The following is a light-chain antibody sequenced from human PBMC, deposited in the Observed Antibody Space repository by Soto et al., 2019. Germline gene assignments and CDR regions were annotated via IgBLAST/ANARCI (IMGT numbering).Light chain of an antibody. J-gene: IGKJ5*01. CDR2: AAS. CDR1: ESIARH. CDR3: QQTYSTLSIT. Sequence: DIQMTQSPSSLSASVGDRVTITCRASESIARHLNWYQQKPGKAPKLLIHAASSLQNGVPSRFRGGGSGTDFTLTISNLQPEDFATYYCQQTYSTLSITFGQGTRLEI. V-gene: IGKV1-39*01.